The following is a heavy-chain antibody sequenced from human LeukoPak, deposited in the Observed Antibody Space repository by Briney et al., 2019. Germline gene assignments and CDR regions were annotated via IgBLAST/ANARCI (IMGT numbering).Heavy chain of an antibody. CDR1: GYTFTSYG. CDR2: INPNTGDT. V-gene: IGHV1-2*02. Sequence: GASVKVSCKASGYTFTSYGISWVRQAPGKELEWKGWINPNTGDTNFAQKFQGRVAMTRDTSLSTAYMDLSRLTSDDTAVYYCARDWPGISLHFDLWGRGTLITVSS. D-gene: IGHD2-15*01. CDR3: ARDWPGISLHFDL. J-gene: IGHJ2*01.